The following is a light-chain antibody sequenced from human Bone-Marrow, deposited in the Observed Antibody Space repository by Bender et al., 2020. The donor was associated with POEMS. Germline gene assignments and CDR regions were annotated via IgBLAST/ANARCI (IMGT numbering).Light chain of an antibody. V-gene: IGLV2-8*01. CDR3: STYGGSNNVL. CDR1: SSDVGNYDY. J-gene: IGLJ2*01. CDR2: EVS. Sequence: QSALTQPPSASGSPGQSVTISCTGTSSDVGNYDYVSWYQQHPGKAPKLIILEVSKRPSGVPDRFSGSKSGNTASLTVSGLQAEDEADYYCSTYGGSNNVLFGGGTKLTVL.